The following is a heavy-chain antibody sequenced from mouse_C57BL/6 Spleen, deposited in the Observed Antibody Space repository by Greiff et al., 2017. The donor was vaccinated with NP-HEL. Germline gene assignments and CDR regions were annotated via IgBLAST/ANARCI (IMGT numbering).Heavy chain of an antibody. CDR3: TRDSNYVWYFDV. V-gene: IGHV5-9-1*02. D-gene: IGHD2-5*01. CDR1: GFTFSSYA. J-gene: IGHJ1*03. Sequence: EVQLVESGEGLVKPGGSLKLSCAASGFTFSSYAMSWVRQTPEKRLEWVAYISSGGDYIYYADTVKGRFTISRDNARNTLYLQMSSLKSEDTAMYYCTRDSNYVWYFDVWGTGTTVTVSS. CDR2: ISSGGDYI.